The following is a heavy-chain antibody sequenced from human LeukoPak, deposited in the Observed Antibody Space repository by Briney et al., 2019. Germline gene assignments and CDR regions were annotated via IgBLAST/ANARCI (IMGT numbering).Heavy chain of an antibody. Sequence: SETLSLTCTVSGGSISSYYWSWIRQPAGKGLEWIGRIYTSGSTNYNPSLKSRVTMSVDTSKNQFSLKLSSVTAADTAVYYCAREPFLYYYDSSGYYTPYFDYWGQGTLVTVSS. CDR3: AREPFLYYYDSSGYYTPYFDY. V-gene: IGHV4-4*07. CDR2: IYTSGST. D-gene: IGHD3-22*01. J-gene: IGHJ4*02. CDR1: GGSISSYY.